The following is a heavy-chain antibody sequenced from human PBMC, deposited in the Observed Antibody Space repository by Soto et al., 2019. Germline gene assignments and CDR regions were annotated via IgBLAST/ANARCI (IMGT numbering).Heavy chain of an antibody. CDR1: GFSFSNYA. J-gene: IGHJ4*02. Sequence: PGGSLRLSCATSGFSFSNYAMSWVRQAPGKGLEWVAGITSTGYTYYVESLKGRFTISRGNSKNTVSLQMNSLRAEDTAVYYCAKDLIDYSISYFDYWGQGTLVTVSS. V-gene: IGHV3-23*01. D-gene: IGHD4-4*01. CDR2: ITSTGYT. CDR3: AKDLIDYSISYFDY.